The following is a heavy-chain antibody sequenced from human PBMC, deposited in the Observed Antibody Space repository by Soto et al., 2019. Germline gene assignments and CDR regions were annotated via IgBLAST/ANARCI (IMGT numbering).Heavy chain of an antibody. J-gene: IGHJ6*02. V-gene: IGHV4-39*01. CDR1: GGSISSSSYY. D-gene: IGHD1-1*01. CDR2: IYYSGST. Sequence: SETLSLTCTVSGGSISSSSYYWGWIRQPPGKGLEWIGSIYYSGSTYYNPSLKSRVTISVDTSKNQFSLKLSSVTAADTAVYYCARQERYYGMDVWGQGTTVTVSS. CDR3: ARQERYYGMDV.